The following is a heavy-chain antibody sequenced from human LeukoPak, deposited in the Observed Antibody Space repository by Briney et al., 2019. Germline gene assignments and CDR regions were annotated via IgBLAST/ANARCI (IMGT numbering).Heavy chain of an antibody. CDR1: GFTVSSNY. J-gene: IGHJ4*02. CDR3: ASQSSSSWYYFDY. D-gene: IGHD6-13*01. CDR2: IYSGGST. Sequence: GGSLRLSCAASGFTVSSNYMSWVRQAPGKGLEWVSVIYSGGSTYYADSVKGRFTISRDNSKNALYLQMNSLRAEDTAVYHCASQSSSSWYYFDYWGQGTLVTVSS. V-gene: IGHV3-66*04.